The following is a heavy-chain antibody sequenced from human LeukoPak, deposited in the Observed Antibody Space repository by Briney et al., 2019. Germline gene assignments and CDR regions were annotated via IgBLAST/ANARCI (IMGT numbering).Heavy chain of an antibody. D-gene: IGHD2-2*01. V-gene: IGHV3-30-3*01. CDR3: ARAAYCCSTSYYRRGMSGMDV. J-gene: IGHJ6*02. CDR2: ISYDGSNK. CDR1: GFTFSSYA. Sequence: GGSLRLSCAASGFTFSSYAMHWVRQAPGKGLEWVAVISYDGSNKYYADSVKGRFTISRDNSKNTLYLQMNSLRAEDTAVYYCARAAYCCSTSYYRRGMSGMDVWGQGTTVTVSS.